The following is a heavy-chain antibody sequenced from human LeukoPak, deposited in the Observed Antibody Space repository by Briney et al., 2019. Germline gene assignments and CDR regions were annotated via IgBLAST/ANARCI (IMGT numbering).Heavy chain of an antibody. V-gene: IGHV5-51*01. CDR2: IYPGDSDT. D-gene: IGHD3-22*01. Sequence: GESLKISCQAFGYSFISYYIAWVRQMPGKDLEWMGIIYPGDSDTRYSPSFQGQVTISADKSISTAYLQSSSLKASDTAMYYCARHRGSGYYDYWGQGTLVTVYS. J-gene: IGHJ4*02. CDR3: ARHRGSGYYDY. CDR1: GYSFISYY.